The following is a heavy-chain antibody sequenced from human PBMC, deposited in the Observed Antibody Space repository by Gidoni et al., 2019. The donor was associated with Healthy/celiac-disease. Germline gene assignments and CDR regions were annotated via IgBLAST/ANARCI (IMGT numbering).Heavy chain of an antibody. D-gene: IGHD1-20*01. CDR2: ISGRGGST. CDR1: GFPFSSYA. J-gene: IGHJ6*02. Sequence: EVQLVESGGGLVQPGGSLRLSCAAFGFPFSSYAMSWVRQASGKGLEWVSAISGRGGSTYYADSVKDRFTISRDNSKNTLYLQMNSLRAEDTAVYYCAKDGDNGRYYYYGMDVWGQGTTVTVSS. CDR3: AKDGDNGRYYYYGMDV. V-gene: IGHV3-23*04.